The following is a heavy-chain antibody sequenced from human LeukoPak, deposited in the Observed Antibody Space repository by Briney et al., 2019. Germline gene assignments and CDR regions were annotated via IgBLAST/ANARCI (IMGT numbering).Heavy chain of an antibody. Sequence: GGSLRLSCAASGFTFSSYEMNWVRQAPGKGLEWVSYISSSGSTIYYADSVKGRFTISRDNAKNSLYLQMNSLRVEDTAIYFCGLSGGSSPAYCGQGTLVTVSS. CDR2: ISSSGSTI. CDR1: GFTFSSYE. V-gene: IGHV3-48*03. J-gene: IGHJ4*02. CDR3: GLSGGSSPAY. D-gene: IGHD2-15*01.